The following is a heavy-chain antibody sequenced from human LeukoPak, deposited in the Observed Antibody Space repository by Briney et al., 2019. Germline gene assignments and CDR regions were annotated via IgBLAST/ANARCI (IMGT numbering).Heavy chain of an antibody. CDR2: IYSDGGT. V-gene: IGHV3-53*01. Sequence: GGSLRLSCAASGFTVSNNYMSWVRQAPGKGLEWVSVIYSDGGTFYSDSVKGRFTISRDYSKNTLYLQVNSLRADDTAVYYCARDSSGPAFWGQGTLVTVSS. CDR3: ARDSSGPAF. CDR1: GFTVSNNY. D-gene: IGHD6-19*01. J-gene: IGHJ4*02.